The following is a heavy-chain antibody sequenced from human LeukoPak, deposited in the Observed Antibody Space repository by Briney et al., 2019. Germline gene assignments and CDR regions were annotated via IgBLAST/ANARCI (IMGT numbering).Heavy chain of an antibody. CDR1: GGSFSGYY. CDR3: ARHGPYDYVWGSYRPQYFDY. V-gene: IGHV4-34*01. D-gene: IGHD3-16*02. Sequence: SETLSLTCAVYGGSFSGYYWSWIRQPPGKGLEWIGEINHSGSTNYNPSLKSRVTISVDTSKNQFSLKLSSVTAADTAVYYCARHGPYDYVWGSYRPQYFDYWGQGTLVTVSS. CDR2: INHSGST. J-gene: IGHJ4*02.